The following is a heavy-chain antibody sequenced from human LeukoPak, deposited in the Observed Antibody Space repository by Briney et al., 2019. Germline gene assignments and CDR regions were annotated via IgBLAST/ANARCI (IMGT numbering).Heavy chain of an antibody. CDR3: ARLDRGSTSLIYGMDV. V-gene: IGHV1-2*02. D-gene: IGHD2-2*01. J-gene: IGHJ6*02. CDR1: GYTFTGYY. CDR2: INPNSGGT. Sequence: GASVKVYCKASGYTFTGYYMHWVRQAPGQGLEWMGWINPNSGGTNYAQKFQGRVTMTRDTSISTAYMELSRLRSDDTAVYYCARLDRGSTSLIYGMDVWGQGTTVTVSS.